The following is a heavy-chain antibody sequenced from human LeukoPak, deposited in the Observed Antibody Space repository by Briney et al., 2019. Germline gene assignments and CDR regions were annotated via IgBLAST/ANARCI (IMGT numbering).Heavy chain of an antibody. CDR2: ISGSGGST. CDR3: AKKTTVVTYYYYGMDV. Sequence: GGSLRLSCAASGFTFSGYAMSWVRQAPGKGLEWVSAISGSGGSTYYADSVKGRFTISRDNSKNTLYLQMNSLRAEDTAVYYCAKKTTVVTYYYYGMDVWGQGTMVTVSS. J-gene: IGHJ6*02. D-gene: IGHD4-23*01. CDR1: GFTFSGYA. V-gene: IGHV3-23*01.